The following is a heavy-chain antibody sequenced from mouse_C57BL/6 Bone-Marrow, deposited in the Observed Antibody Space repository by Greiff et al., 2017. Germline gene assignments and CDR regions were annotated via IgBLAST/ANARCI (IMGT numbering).Heavy chain of an antibody. CDR3: ARVTTRYYYAMDY. V-gene: IGHV1-64*01. J-gene: IGHJ4*01. CDR1: GYTFTSYW. CDR2: IHPNSGST. D-gene: IGHD2-3*01. Sequence: QVQLQQPGAELVKPGASVKLSCKASGYTFTSYWMHWVKQRPGQGLEWIGMIHPNSGSTNYNEKFKSKATLTVDKSSSTAYMQLSSLTSEDSAVSYCARVTTRYYYAMDYWGQGTSVTVSS.